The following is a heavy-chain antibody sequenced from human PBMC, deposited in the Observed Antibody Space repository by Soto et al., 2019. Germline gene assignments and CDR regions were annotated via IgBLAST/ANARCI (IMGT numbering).Heavy chain of an antibody. D-gene: IGHD3-3*01. J-gene: IGHJ5*02. Sequence: QLQLQESGPGLVKPSETLSLTCTVSGGSISSSSYYWGWIRQPPGKGLEWIGSIYYSGSTYYNPSLKSRVTISADTSKNQFALKLSSVTAADTAVYYCARHANAHELRFLDWLSVNWFDPWGQGTLVTVSS. CDR1: GGSISSSSYY. V-gene: IGHV4-39*01. CDR3: ARHANAHELRFLDWLSVNWFDP. CDR2: IYYSGST.